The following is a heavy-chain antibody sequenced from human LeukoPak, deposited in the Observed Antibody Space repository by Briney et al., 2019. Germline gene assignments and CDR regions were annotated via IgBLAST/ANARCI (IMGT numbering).Heavy chain of an antibody. J-gene: IGHJ4*02. CDR2: INHSGST. CDR1: GGSISSGDYY. D-gene: IGHD3-22*01. Sequence: SQTLSLTCTVSGGSISSGDYYWSWIRQPPGKGLEWIGEINHSGSTNYNPSLKSRVTISVDTSKNQFSLKLSSVTAADTAVYYCARGVGYYDSSGQGYYFDYWGQGTLVTVS. CDR3: ARGVGYYDSSGQGYYFDY. V-gene: IGHV4-30-4*08.